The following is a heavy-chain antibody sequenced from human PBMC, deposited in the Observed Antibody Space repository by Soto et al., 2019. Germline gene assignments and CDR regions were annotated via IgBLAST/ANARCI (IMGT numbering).Heavy chain of an antibody. D-gene: IGHD5-12*01. V-gene: IGHV3-9*01. CDR1: GFTFDDYA. CDR2: ISWNSGNI. J-gene: IGHJ4*02. Sequence: EVHLVESGGGLVQPGRSLRLSCAASGFTFDDYALHWVRQTPGKGLELVSGISWNSGNIVYGDVVKGRFTISRDNAQNFMYLQMNSLRTEDTALYYSATDKRGGATILGSHFDNWGQGTLVTVSS. CDR3: ATDKRGGATILGSHFDN.